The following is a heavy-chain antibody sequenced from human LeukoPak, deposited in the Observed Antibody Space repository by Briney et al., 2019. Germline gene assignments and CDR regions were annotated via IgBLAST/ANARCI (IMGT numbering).Heavy chain of an antibody. Sequence: SETLSLTCTVSGGSIDSGDDYWSWIRQPAGKGLEFIGRIYRTGSTTSNPSLQDRLTISIDTSKNQLSLQLTSVTAADTAVYYGARGYYAPPVGYCYMDLWGRGTTVTVSS. CDR3: ARGYYAPPVGYCYMDL. CDR2: IYRTGST. V-gene: IGHV4-61*02. CDR1: GGSIDSGDDY. J-gene: IGHJ6*03. D-gene: IGHD3-10*01.